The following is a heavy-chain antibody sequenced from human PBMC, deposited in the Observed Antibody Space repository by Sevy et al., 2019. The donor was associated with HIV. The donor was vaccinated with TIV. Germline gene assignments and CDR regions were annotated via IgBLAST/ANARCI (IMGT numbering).Heavy chain of an antibody. CDR1: GGSISSYY. D-gene: IGHD6-19*01. CDR2: IYYTGST. V-gene: IGHV4-59*01. Sequence: SETLSLPCTVSGGSISSYYWSWIRQPPGKGLEWFGYIYYTGSTNYNPPLKSRVTISVDTSKNQFSLKLSSVTAADTAVYYCARELISGRYYGMDVWGQGTTVTVSS. CDR3: ARELISGRYYGMDV. J-gene: IGHJ6*02.